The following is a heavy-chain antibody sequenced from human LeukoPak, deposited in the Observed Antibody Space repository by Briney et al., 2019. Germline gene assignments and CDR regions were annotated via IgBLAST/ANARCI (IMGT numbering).Heavy chain of an antibody. V-gene: IGHV3-30-3*01. CDR1: GFTFSSYA. CDR2: ISHDGSNK. D-gene: IGHD3-22*01. J-gene: IGHJ5*02. Sequence: GGSLRLSCAASGFTFSSYAMHWVRQAPGKGLEWVAVISHDGSNKYYADSVKGRFTISRDNSKNTLYLQMNSLRAEDTAVYYCARDPNYYDSKDNWFDPWGQGTLVTVSS. CDR3: ARDPNYYDSKDNWFDP.